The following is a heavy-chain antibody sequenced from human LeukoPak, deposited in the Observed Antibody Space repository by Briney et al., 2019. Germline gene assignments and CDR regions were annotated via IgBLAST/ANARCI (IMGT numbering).Heavy chain of an antibody. Sequence: SVKVSCKASRGTFSSYTISWVRQAPGQGLEWMGIIIPILGIANYAQKFQGRVTITADKSTSTAYMEPSSLRSEDTAVYYCAREAEDGMDVWGQGTTVTVSS. J-gene: IGHJ6*02. CDR3: AREAEDGMDV. CDR1: RGTFSSYT. V-gene: IGHV1-69*04. CDR2: IIPILGIA.